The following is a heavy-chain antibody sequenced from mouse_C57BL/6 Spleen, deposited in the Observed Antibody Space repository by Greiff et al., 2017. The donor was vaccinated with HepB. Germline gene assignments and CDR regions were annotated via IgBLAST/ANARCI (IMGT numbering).Heavy chain of an antibody. J-gene: IGHJ1*03. Sequence: QVQLKESGPGLVQPSQSLSITCTVSGFSLTSYGVHWVRQSPGKGLEWLGVIWSGGSTDYNAAFISRLSTSKDNSKSQVFFKMNSLQADDTAIYYCARKGPGSSFYWYFDVWGTGTTVTVSS. CDR2: IWSGGST. CDR3: ARKGPGSSFYWYFDV. V-gene: IGHV2-2*01. CDR1: GFSLTSYG. D-gene: IGHD1-1*01.